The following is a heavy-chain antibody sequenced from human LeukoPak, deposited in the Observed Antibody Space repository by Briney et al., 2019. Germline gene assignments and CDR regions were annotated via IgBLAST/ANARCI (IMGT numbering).Heavy chain of an antibody. J-gene: IGHJ5*02. CDR2: INSDGSST. CDR1: GFTFSSYW. D-gene: IGHD3-22*01. V-gene: IGHV3-74*01. CDR3: ARGLGYYDSRSLPRPDYNWFDP. Sequence: GGSLRLSCAASGFTFSSYWMHWVRQAPGKGLVWVSRINSDGSSTSYADSVKGRFTISRDNAKNTLYLQMNSLRAEDTAVYYCARGLGYYDSRSLPRPDYNWFDPWGQGTLVTVSS.